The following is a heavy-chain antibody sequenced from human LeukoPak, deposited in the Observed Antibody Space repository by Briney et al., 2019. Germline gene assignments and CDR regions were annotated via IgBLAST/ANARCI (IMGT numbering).Heavy chain of an antibody. D-gene: IGHD6-6*01. CDR3: ARPYSSSDPFDY. CDR2: INPNSGGT. CDR1: GYTFTGDY. Sequence: ASVKVSCKASGYTFTGDYMHWVRQAPGQGLEWMGRINPNSGGTNYAQKFQGRVTMTRDTSISTAYMELSRLRSDDTAVYYCARPYSSSDPFDYWGQGTLVTVSS. J-gene: IGHJ4*02. V-gene: IGHV1-2*06.